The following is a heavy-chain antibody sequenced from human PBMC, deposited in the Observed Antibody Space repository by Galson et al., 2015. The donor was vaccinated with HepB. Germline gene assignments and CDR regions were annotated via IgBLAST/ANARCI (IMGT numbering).Heavy chain of an antibody. J-gene: IGHJ6*02. D-gene: IGHD6-6*01. V-gene: IGHV3-53*04. CDR3: ARAPARIAARPHYYYGMDV. CDR1: GFTVSSNY. Sequence: SLRLSCAASGFTVSSNYMSWVRQAPGKGLEWVSVIYSGGSTYYADSVKGRFTISRHNSKNTLYLQMNSLRAEDTAVYYCARAPARIAARPHYYYGMDVWGQGTTVTVSS. CDR2: IYSGGST.